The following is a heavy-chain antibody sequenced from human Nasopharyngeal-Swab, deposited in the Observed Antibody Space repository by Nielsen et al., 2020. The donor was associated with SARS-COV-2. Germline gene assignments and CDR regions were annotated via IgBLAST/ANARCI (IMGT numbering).Heavy chain of an antibody. CDR2: IGDKDHNYTT. V-gene: IGHV3-73*01. CDR3: TTDFYFDY. J-gene: IGHJ4*02. Sequence: GGSLRLSCATSGFVFSASAMHWVRQASGKGLEWVGRIGDKDHNYTTTYGASVKGRFTISRDDSKNTAFLQLDSLKTEDTALYYCTTDFYFDYWGQGTLVTVSS. CDR1: GFVFSASA.